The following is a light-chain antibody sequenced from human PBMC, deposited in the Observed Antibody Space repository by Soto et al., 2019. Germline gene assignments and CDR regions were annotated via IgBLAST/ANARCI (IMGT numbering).Light chain of an antibody. CDR1: QDISNY. J-gene: IGKJ4*01. CDR2: DAS. Sequence: DIQRTQSPSSLSASVGDRVTIYCQASQDISNYLNWYQQKPGKAPKLLIYDASNLETGVPSRFSGSGSGTDFTFTISSLQPEDIATYYCQQYDNLPFGGGTKVEIK. V-gene: IGKV1-33*01. CDR3: QQYDNLP.